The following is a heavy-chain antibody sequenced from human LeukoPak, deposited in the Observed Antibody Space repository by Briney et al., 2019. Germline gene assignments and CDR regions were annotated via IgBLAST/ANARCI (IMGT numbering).Heavy chain of an antibody. CDR1: GGTFSSYA. V-gene: IGHV1-69*13. J-gene: IGHJ4*02. CDR3: ASPGSGSYYEGYLDY. D-gene: IGHD3-10*01. Sequence: RASVKVSCKASGGTFSSYAISWVRQAPGQGLEWMGGIIPIFGTANYAQKFQGRVTITADESTSTAYMELSSLRSEDTAVYYCASPGSGSYYEGYLDYWGQGTLVTVSS. CDR2: IIPIFGTA.